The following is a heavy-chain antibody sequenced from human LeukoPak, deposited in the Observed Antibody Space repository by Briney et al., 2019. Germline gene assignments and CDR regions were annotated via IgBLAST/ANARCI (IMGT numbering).Heavy chain of an antibody. CDR3: ARASSSSAYYYYYMDV. CDR2: NYYTGGT. J-gene: IGHJ6*03. V-gene: IGHV4-59*08. CDR1: GGSISNYY. D-gene: IGHD6-6*01. Sequence: SETLSLTCTISGGSISNYYWSWIRQTPGKGLEWIGYNYYTGGTDYNPSLKSRVTISEDTSKNQFSLKLSSVTAADTAVYYCARASSSSAYYYYYMDVWGKGTTVTVSS.